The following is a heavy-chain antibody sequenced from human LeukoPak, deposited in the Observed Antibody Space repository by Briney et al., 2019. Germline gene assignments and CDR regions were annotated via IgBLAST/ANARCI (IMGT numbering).Heavy chain of an antibody. D-gene: IGHD3-22*01. V-gene: IGHV3-74*01. CDR2: IHSEGSST. J-gene: IGHJ4*02. CDR3: ARSGWPYYFDY. Sequence: GGSLRLSCAASGFTFSSYWMHWVRQAPGKGLVWVSRIHSEGSSTSYADSVRGRFTISRDDAKSTLYLQMNSLRAEDTAMYYCARSGWPYYFDYWGQGTLVTVSS. CDR1: GFTFSSYW.